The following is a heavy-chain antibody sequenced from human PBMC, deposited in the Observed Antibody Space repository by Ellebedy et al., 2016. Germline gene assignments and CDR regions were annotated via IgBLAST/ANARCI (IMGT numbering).Heavy chain of an antibody. CDR1: GFTXXNAW. Sequence: GGSLRLSCAASGFTXXNAWMSWVRPPPGKGLEWVGRIKSKTDGGTTDYAAPGKGRFTISRDESKNTLYLQMNSLKTKDTAVYYCTTDQGKTVTTKIDYWGKGSLVTVSS. V-gene: IGHV3-15*01. CDR2: IKSKTDGGTT. D-gene: IGHD4-17*01. CDR3: TTDQGKTVTTKIDY. J-gene: IGHJ4*02.